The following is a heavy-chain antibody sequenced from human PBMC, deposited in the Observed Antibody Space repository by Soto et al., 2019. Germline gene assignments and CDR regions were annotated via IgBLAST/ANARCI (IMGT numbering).Heavy chain of an antibody. D-gene: IGHD3-3*02. Sequence: VQLVQSGPEVKRPGASVIVSCKATGYTCSSDGVSWVRQAPGQGLEWVGFIIAYNGFIASAPDMHGRLTMTSDRATTTAYMDLRNLRSDDTAVYYCARDERAFCIDTHSCESHFASWGQGTPVTVS. CDR1: GYTCSSDG. CDR3: ARDERAFCIDTHSCESHFAS. V-gene: IGHV1-18*01. CDR2: IIAYNGFI. J-gene: IGHJ4*02.